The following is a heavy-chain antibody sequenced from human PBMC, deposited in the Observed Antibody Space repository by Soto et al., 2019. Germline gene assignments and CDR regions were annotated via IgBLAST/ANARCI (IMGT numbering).Heavy chain of an antibody. CDR2: IYSSGST. V-gene: IGHV4-4*07. CDR3: AGGAAADYFDY. D-gene: IGHD6-13*01. J-gene: IGHJ4*02. CDR1: SGSMSTYY. Sequence: SETLSLTCTVSSGSMSTYYWSWIRQPAGKGLEWIGRIYSSGSTLYNPSLKSRVTTSVDTSKNQFSLKLSSVTAADTAVYYCAGGAAADYFDYWGQGTLVTVS.